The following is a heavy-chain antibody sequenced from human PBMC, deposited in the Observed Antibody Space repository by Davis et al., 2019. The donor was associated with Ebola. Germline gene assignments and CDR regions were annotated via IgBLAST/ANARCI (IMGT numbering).Heavy chain of an antibody. J-gene: IGHJ3*02. CDR2: IYYSGST. CDR3: AFVGVNTKGDARDI. V-gene: IGHV4-39*01. D-gene: IGHD1-26*01. CDR1: GGSISSSSYY. Sequence: SETLSLTCTVSGGSISSSSYYWGWIRQPPGKGLEWIGSIYYSGSTYYNPSLKSRVTISVDTSKNQFSLKLSSVTAADTAIYYCAFVGVNTKGDARDIWGQGTMVTVSS.